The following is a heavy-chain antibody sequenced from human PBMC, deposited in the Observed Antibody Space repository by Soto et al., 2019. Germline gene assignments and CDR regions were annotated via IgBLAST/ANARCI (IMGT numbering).Heavy chain of an antibody. CDR2: IGVAGDT. CDR1: GFIFSNYD. V-gene: IGHV3-13*01. Sequence: GGSLRLSCAASGFIFSNYDVHWVRQTSGHGLEWVSRIGVAGDTNYSGSVKGRFTISRQNAKNSFFLQMNSLRAGDTAVYYCVRGLPGGFDPWGQGTLVTV. CDR3: VRGLPGGFDP. J-gene: IGHJ5*02. D-gene: IGHD3-10*01.